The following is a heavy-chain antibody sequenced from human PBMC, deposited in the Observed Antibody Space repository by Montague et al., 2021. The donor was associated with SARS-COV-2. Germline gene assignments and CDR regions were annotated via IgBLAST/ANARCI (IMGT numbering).Heavy chain of an antibody. J-gene: IGHJ6*02. Sequence: SLRLSCAASGFTFSDYAMHWVRQAPGKGLEWVAIMSFDGTNEHYAVSVKGRFTISRDNAKNSLYLQMNSLRAEDTAIYYCARHGLEGASTYYFGLDVWGQGTTVTVSS. D-gene: IGHD1-26*01. CDR1: GFTFSDYA. V-gene: IGHV3-30*04. CDR2: MSFDGTNE. CDR3: ARHGLEGASTYYFGLDV.